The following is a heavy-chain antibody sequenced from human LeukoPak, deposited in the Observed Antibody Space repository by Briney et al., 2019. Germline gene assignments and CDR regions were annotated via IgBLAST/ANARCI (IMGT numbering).Heavy chain of an antibody. V-gene: IGHV1-24*01. CDR1: GYTLTELS. Sequence: ASVKVSCKVSGYTLTELSMHWVRQAPGKGLEWMGGFDPEDGETIYAQKFQGRVTMTEDTSTDTAYTELSSLRSEDTVVYYCATFGPDIVVVVARAFDIWGQGTMVTVSS. CDR3: ATFGPDIVVVVARAFDI. J-gene: IGHJ3*02. D-gene: IGHD2-15*01. CDR2: FDPEDGET.